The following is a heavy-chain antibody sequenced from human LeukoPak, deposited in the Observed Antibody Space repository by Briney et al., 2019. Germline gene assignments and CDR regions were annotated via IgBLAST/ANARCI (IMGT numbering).Heavy chain of an antibody. CDR1: GGSISSYY. V-gene: IGHV4-59*12. CDR3: AREGVWDAFDI. CDR2: IYYSGST. J-gene: IGHJ3*02. Sequence: SSETLSLTCTVSGGSISSYYWSWIRQPPGKGLEWIGYIYYSGSTNYNPSLKSRVTMSVDTSKNQFSLKLSSVTAADTAVYYCAREGVWDAFDIWGQGTMVTVSS. D-gene: IGHD3-16*01.